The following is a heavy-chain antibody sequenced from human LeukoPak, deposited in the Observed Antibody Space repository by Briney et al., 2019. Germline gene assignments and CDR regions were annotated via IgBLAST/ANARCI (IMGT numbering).Heavy chain of an antibody. CDR3: ASDRIWFGESTNEY. J-gene: IGHJ4*02. V-gene: IGHV4-34*01. Sequence: SETLSLTCAVYGESFSGYYWSWIRQPPGKGLEWIGEINHSGSTTYNPSLKSRVTISLDTSKNQFSLNLNSVTAADTAFYYCASDRIWFGESTNEYWGQGTLVTVSS. CDR2: INHSGST. D-gene: IGHD3-10*01. CDR1: GESFSGYY.